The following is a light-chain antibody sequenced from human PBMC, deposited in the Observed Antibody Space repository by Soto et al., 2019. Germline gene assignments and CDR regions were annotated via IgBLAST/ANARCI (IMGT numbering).Light chain of an antibody. CDR1: QSVSNY. CDR3: QQRSNWPPIT. J-gene: IGKJ5*01. Sequence: EIVLTQSRATLSLSPGERATLSCRASQSVSNYLAWYQQKPGQAPRLLIYDASNRATGIPARFSGSGSGTDFTLTISSLEPEDFAVYYCQQRSNWPPITFGQGTRLEIK. CDR2: DAS. V-gene: IGKV3-11*01.